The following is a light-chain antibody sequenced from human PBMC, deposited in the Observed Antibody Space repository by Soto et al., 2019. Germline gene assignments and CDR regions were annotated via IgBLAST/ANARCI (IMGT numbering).Light chain of an antibody. CDR1: QSISSW. V-gene: IGKV1-5*01. CDR2: DAS. J-gene: IGKJ1*01. CDR3: VLDLNYPWT. Sequence: QVSLSPATLSLSVEDRVTSTCRASQSISSWLAWYQQKPGKAPKLLIYDASSLESGVPSRFSGSGSGTDFTLTIDSLQPEDFATYYCVLDLNYPWTFGQGTKVDIK.